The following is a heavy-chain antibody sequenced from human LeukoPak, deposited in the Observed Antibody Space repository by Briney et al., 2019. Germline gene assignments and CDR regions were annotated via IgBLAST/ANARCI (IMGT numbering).Heavy chain of an antibody. Sequence: PGRSLRLSCAASGFTFSSYGMHWVRRAPGKGLEGVAVISYDGSNKYYADSVKGRFTIPRDNSKNTLYLQMNSLRAADTAVYYCAKPAIRENFDYWGQGTLVTVSS. D-gene: IGHD2-2*02. CDR1: GFTFSSYG. CDR2: ISYDGSNK. V-gene: IGHV3-30*18. CDR3: AKPAIRENFDY. J-gene: IGHJ4*02.